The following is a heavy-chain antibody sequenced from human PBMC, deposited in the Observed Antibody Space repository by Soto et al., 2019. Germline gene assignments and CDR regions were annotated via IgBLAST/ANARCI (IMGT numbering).Heavy chain of an antibody. D-gene: IGHD2-15*01. CDR2: IYSGGST. Sequence: GGSLRLSCAASGFTVSSNYTSWVRQAPGKGLEWVSVIYSGGSTYYADSVKGRFTISRHNSKNTLYLQMNSLRAEDTAVYYCAAESEVVVVAAHPYYYMDVWGKGTTVTVSS. J-gene: IGHJ6*03. V-gene: IGHV3-53*04. CDR3: AAESEVVVVAAHPYYYMDV. CDR1: GFTVSSNY.